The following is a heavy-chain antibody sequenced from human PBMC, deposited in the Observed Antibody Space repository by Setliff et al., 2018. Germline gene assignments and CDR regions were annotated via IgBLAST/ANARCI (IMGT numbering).Heavy chain of an antibody. Sequence: PGGSLRLSCTASGLSYSNYWVSWVRQAPGKGLEWLASINPHASEKYYVDSVKGRFTISRDNAKNSLSLQMNSLRTEDTAVYYCFGAGTCSYWGQGTLVTVSS. CDR2: INPHASEK. D-gene: IGHD3-10*01. J-gene: IGHJ4*02. CDR1: GLSYSNYW. CDR3: FGAGTCSY. V-gene: IGHV3-7*01.